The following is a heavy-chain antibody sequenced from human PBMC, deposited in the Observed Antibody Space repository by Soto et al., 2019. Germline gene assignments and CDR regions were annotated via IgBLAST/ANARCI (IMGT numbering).Heavy chain of an antibody. Sequence: ASVKVSCKASGYTFTSYGISWVRQAPGQGLEWMGWISAYNGNTNYAQKLQGRVTMTTDTSTSTVYMELRSLRSDDTAVYYCARISLYDSSGYYYSLLYDYWGQGTLVTVSS. CDR2: ISAYNGNT. CDR3: ARISLYDSSGYYYSLLYDY. CDR1: GYTFTSYG. D-gene: IGHD3-22*01. J-gene: IGHJ4*02. V-gene: IGHV1-18*01.